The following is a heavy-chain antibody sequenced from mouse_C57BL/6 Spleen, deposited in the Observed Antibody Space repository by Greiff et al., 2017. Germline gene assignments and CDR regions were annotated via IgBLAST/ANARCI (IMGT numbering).Heavy chain of an antibody. J-gene: IGHJ3*01. Sequence: VQLQQPGAELVKPGASVKMSCKASGYTFTSYWITWVKQRPGQGLEWIGDIYPGSGSTNYNEKFKGKATLTVDTSSSTAYMQLSSLTSEDSAVYYCARRGNYYAWFAYWGQGTLVTVSA. CDR2: IYPGSGST. V-gene: IGHV1-55*01. D-gene: IGHD1-1*01. CDR1: GYTFTSYW. CDR3: ARRGNYYAWFAY.